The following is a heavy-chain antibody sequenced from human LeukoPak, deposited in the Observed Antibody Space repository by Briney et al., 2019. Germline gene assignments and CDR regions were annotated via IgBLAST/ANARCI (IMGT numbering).Heavy chain of an antibody. CDR1: GFTFSSYA. V-gene: IGHV3-23*01. CDR3: AREGLYSGYDEGLDY. CDR2: ISGSGGYT. Sequence: GGSLRLSCAASGFTFSSYAMSWVRQAPGKGLEWVSGISGSGGYTYYADSVKGRVTISRDNAKNSLYLQMNSLRAEDTAVYYCAREGLYSGYDEGLDYWGQGTLVTVSS. D-gene: IGHD5-12*01. J-gene: IGHJ4*02.